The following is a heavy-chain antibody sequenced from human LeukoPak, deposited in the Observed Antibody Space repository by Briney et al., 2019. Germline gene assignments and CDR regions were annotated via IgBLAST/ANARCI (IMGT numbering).Heavy chain of an antibody. CDR2: IYYSGST. D-gene: IGHD5-18*01. CDR3: ARGGYSYGSSPWFDP. V-gene: IGHV4-30-4*08. CDR1: GGSISSGDYS. Sequence: SQTLSLTCTVSGGSISSGDYSWSWIRQPPGKGLEWIEYIYYSGSTYYNPSLKSRVTISVDTSKNQFSLKLSSVTAADTAVYYCARGGYSYGSSPWFDPWGQGTLVTVSS. J-gene: IGHJ5*02.